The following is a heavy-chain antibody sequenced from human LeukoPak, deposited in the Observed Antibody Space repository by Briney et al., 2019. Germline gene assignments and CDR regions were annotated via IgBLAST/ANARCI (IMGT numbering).Heavy chain of an antibody. V-gene: IGHV3-66*01. CDR3: ALVVVITATPGNYFDY. CDR1: GFTVSSNY. CDR2: IYSGDDT. D-gene: IGHD2-15*01. J-gene: IGHJ4*02. Sequence: GGSLRPSCAASGFTVSSNYITWVRQAPGKGLEWVSVIYSGDDTYYTDSVKGRFTISRDNSKNTLYLQMNSLRAEDTAVYYCALVVVITATPGNYFDYWGQGTLVTVSS.